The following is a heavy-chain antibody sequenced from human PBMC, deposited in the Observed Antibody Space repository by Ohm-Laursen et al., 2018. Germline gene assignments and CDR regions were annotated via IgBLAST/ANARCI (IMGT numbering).Heavy chain of an antibody. D-gene: IGHD6-19*01. Sequence: GTLSLTCSVSGDSISSYYWSWIRQPAGKGLEWIGHIYTSGSTNYNPSLKSRVTMSVDTSKKQFSLNLSSVTAADTAVYYCARDGSGWYSHWGQGTLVTVSS. V-gene: IGHV4-4*07. CDR3: ARDGSGWYSH. CDR2: IYTSGST. CDR1: GDSISSYY. J-gene: IGHJ4*02.